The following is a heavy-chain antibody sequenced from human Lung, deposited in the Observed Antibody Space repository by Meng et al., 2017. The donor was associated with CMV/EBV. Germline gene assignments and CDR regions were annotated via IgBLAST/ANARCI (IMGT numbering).Heavy chain of an antibody. Sequence: GESLKISCAASGLTFDNYGMHWVRQTPGKGLEWAAFIRHDGTNKYYGDSVKGRFTISRDNSKNTVYLQMNSLRPEETAIYYCAKDLLLFGGANAYFDYWGQGTLVTVSS. V-gene: IGHV3-30*02. CDR3: AKDLLLFGGANAYFDY. D-gene: IGHD3-16*01. CDR2: IRHDGTNK. J-gene: IGHJ4*02. CDR1: GLTFDNYG.